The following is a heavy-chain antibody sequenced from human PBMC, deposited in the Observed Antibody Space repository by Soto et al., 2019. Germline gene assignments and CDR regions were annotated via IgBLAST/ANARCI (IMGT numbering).Heavy chain of an antibody. CDR1: GFTFDDYA. CDR2: ISWNSGSI. V-gene: IGHV3-9*01. CDR3: AKENWAVDI. D-gene: IGHD1-1*01. Sequence: GGSLRLSCAASGFTFDDYAMHWVRQAPGKGLEWVSGISWNSGSIGYADSVKGRFTISRDNAKNSLYLQMNSLRAEDTALYYCAKENWAVDIGGQGTMVTVSS. J-gene: IGHJ3*02.